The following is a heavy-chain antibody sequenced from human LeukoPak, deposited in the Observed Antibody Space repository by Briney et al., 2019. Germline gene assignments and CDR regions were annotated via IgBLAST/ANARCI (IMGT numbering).Heavy chain of an antibody. J-gene: IGHJ6*03. V-gene: IGHV3-7*01. CDR3: ARVSLGYCSSASCYRVGRYHYYMDV. D-gene: IGHD2-2*02. CDR1: GFTFSTYW. CDR2: IKEDGSEK. Sequence: GGSLRLSCAASGFTFSTYWRTWVRQAPGKGLEWVANIKEDGSEKYYVDSVKGRFTISRDNGKNSLYLQMNSLRAEDTAVHYCARVSLGYCSSASCYRVGRYHYYMDVWGKGTAVTVSS.